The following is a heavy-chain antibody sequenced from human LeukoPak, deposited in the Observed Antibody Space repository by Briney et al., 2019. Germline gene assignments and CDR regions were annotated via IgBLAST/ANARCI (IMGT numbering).Heavy chain of an antibody. V-gene: IGHV3-48*04. J-gene: IGHJ4*02. D-gene: IGHD1-26*01. CDR2: ITSSSDTK. CDR1: GFTFGPYT. CDR3: ARDPTSGSHPHFDF. Sequence: PGGSLRLSCVASGFTFGPYTMNWVRQAPGKGLEWISHITSSSDTKYYADSVKGRFTISRDNANNSLFLQMNSLRGEDTAVYYCARDPTSGSHPHFDFWGQGILVTVSS.